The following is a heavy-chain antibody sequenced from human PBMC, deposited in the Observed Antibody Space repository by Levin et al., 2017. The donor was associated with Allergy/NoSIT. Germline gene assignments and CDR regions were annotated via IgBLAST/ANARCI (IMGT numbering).Heavy chain of an antibody. CDR1: GGSFSGYY. J-gene: IGHJ6*03. CDR2: INHSGST. D-gene: IGHD2-15*01. Sequence: SETLSLTCAVYGGSFSGYYWSWIRQPPGKGLEWIGEINHSGSTNYNPSLKSRVTISVDTSKNQFSLKLSSVTAADTAVYYCARGPRRNCSGGSCYPYDYYYYYMDVWGKGTTVTVSS. V-gene: IGHV4-34*01. CDR3: ARGPRRNCSGGSCYPYDYYYYYMDV.